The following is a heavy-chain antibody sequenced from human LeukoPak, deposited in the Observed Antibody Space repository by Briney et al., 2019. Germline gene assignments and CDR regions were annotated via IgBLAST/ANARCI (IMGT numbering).Heavy chain of an antibody. D-gene: IGHD4-17*01. Sequence: GGSLRPSCAASGFTFSSYDMHWVRQAPGKALEWVAFIWYDGSNKTYTDSVRGRFTISRDNSKNTLHLQMNSLRAEDTAVYHCARGNDYGDENWFDPWGQGTLVTVSS. CDR3: ARGNDYGDENWFDP. J-gene: IGHJ5*02. CDR2: IWYDGSNK. V-gene: IGHV3-33*01. CDR1: GFTFSSYD.